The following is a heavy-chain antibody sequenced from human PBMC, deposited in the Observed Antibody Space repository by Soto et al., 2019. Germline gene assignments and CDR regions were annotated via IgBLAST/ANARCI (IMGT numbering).Heavy chain of an antibody. J-gene: IGHJ6*02. V-gene: IGHV3-30*03. CDR2: ISYDGSNK. CDR1: GFTFSSYG. CDR3: APRAYYDSSGSAGYYYYGMDV. D-gene: IGHD3-22*01. Sequence: GGSLRLSCAGSGFTFSSYGMHWVRQAPGKGLEWVAVISYDGSNKYYADSVKGRFTISRDNSKNTLYLQMNSLRAEDTAVYYCAPRAYYDSSGSAGYYYYGMDVWGQGTTVTVSS.